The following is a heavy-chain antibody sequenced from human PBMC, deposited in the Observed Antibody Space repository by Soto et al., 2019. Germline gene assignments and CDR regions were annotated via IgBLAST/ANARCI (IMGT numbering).Heavy chain of an antibody. CDR1: GFRFEDYV. D-gene: IGHD4-17*01. CDR2: ISGSSGAR. V-gene: IGHV3-9*01. Sequence: EVQLVESGGGLVQPGRSLRLSCAASGFRFEDYVMHWVRQRPGKGLEWVSGISGSSGARGYADSVKGRFTISRDKAKNALDLQMTSLREEDTALYLCASDYGNYYWFDSWGQGTLVIVSS. J-gene: IGHJ1*01. CDR3: ASDYGNYYWFDS.